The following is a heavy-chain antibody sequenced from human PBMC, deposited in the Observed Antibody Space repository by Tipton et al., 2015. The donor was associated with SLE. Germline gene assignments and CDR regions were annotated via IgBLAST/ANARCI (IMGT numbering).Heavy chain of an antibody. CDR2: ISYDGSNK. J-gene: IGHJ6*02. V-gene: IGHV3-30-3*01. Sequence: SLRLSCAASGFTFSSYVMHWVRQAPGKGLEWVAVISYDGSNKYYADSVKGRFTISRDNSKNMLYLQMSRLRAEDTAVYYCARVGGGYSYGLLYYYYGMDVWGQGTTVTVSS. CDR1: GFTFSSYV. CDR3: ARVGGGYSYGLLYYYYGMDV. D-gene: IGHD5-18*01.